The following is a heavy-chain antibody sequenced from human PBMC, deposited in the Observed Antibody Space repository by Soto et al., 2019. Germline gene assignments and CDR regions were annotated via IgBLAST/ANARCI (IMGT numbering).Heavy chain of an antibody. CDR3: ARVQFHNDCSGYEAFDI. CDR2: ISAYNGNT. CDR1: GYTFTSYG. J-gene: IGHJ3*02. Sequence: ASVKVSCKASGYTFTSYGISWVRQAPGQGLEWMGWISAYNGNTNYAQKLQGRVTMTTDTSTSTAYMELRSLRSDDTAVYYCARVQFHNDCSGYEAFDIWGQGTMVTVSS. V-gene: IGHV1-18*04. D-gene: IGHD3-22*01.